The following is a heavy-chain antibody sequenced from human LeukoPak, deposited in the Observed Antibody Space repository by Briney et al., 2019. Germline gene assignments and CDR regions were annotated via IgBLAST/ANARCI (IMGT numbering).Heavy chain of an antibody. Sequence: SETLSLTCTVSGGSISSYYWSWIRQPAGKGLQWIGRIYTSGSTNYNPSLKSRATMSVDTSKNQFSLKLSSVTAADTAVYYCARDRYYYDSSGYSWYFDLWGRGTLVTVSS. CDR2: IYTSGST. D-gene: IGHD3-22*01. J-gene: IGHJ2*01. V-gene: IGHV4-4*07. CDR3: ARDRYYYDSSGYSWYFDL. CDR1: GGSISSYY.